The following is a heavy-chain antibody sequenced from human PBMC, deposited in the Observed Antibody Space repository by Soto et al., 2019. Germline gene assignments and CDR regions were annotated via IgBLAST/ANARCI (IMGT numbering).Heavy chain of an antibody. J-gene: IGHJ5*02. D-gene: IGHD3-10*01. CDR2: IYYSGST. CDR3: ARVEDLRDRGTYNWFDP. CDR1: GGSISSGGYY. V-gene: IGHV4-31*03. Sequence: QVQLQESGPGLVKPAQTLSLTCTVSGGSISSGGYYWSWIRQHPGKGLEWIGYIYYSGSTYYNPSLKSRVTISIETSKNQFSLKLTSVTAADTAVYYCARVEDLRDRGTYNWFDPWGQGTLVTVSS.